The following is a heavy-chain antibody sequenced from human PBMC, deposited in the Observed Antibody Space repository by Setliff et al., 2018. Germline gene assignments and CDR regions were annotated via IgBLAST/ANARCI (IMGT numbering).Heavy chain of an antibody. J-gene: IGHJ5*02. V-gene: IGHV1-18*01. Sequence: PGASVKVSCKASGYTFRNYAFAWVRQAPGQGLEWVGWISVYNGDTNYAQKCQGRVTLTTETSTSTAYMELRSLTSDDSAFYYCARGGNTYAFNWFDPWGQGTLVTVSS. CDR3: ARGGNTYAFNWFDP. CDR2: ISVYNGDT. D-gene: IGHD5-18*01. CDR1: GYTFRNYA.